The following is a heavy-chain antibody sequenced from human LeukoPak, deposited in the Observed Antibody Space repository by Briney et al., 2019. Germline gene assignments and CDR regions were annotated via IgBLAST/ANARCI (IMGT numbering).Heavy chain of an antibody. CDR3: ARHLNSADYPFDY. D-gene: IGHD3-16*01. J-gene: IGHJ4*02. Sequence: PSETLSLTCTVSDGSISSYYWSWIRQPPGKGLEWIGYKYYSGTTNYNPSLKSRVTISVDTSKNQFSLKLSSVTAADTAVYYCARHLNSADYPFDYWGQGTRVTVSS. V-gene: IGHV4-59*08. CDR1: DGSISSYY. CDR2: KYYSGTT.